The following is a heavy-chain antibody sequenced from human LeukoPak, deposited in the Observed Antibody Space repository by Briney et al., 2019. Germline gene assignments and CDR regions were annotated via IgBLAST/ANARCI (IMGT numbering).Heavy chain of an antibody. D-gene: IGHD2-2*01. J-gene: IGHJ5*02. CDR2: IKQDGSET. CDR3: ARGRKVPAAMGNWFDP. V-gene: IGHV3-7*01. CDR1: GFTFGSHW. Sequence: PGGSLRLSCAASGFTFGSHWMSWVRQTPGKGLEWVANIKQDGSETYYVDSVKGRFTISRDNAKNSLFLQMSILRAEDTAVYYCARGRKVPAAMGNWFDPRGQGTLVTVSS.